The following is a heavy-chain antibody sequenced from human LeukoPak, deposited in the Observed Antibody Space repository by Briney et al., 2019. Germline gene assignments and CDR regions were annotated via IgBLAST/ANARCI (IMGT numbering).Heavy chain of an antibody. D-gene: IGHD1-7*01. J-gene: IGHJ6*03. CDR3: ARISITGTTVYYMDV. CDR2: INPNSGGT. Sequence: ASVKASCKASGYTFTGYYMHWVRQAPGQGLEWMGWINPNSGGTNYAQKFQGRVTMTRDTSISTAYMELSRLRSDDTAVYYCARISITGTTVYYMDVWGKGTTVTVSS. CDR1: GYTFTGYY. V-gene: IGHV1-2*02.